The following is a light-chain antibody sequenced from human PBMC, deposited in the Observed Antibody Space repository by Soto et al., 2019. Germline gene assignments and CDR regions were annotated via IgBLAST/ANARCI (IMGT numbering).Light chain of an antibody. J-gene: IGLJ2*01. CDR3: SSYTSSSTLV. CDR2: EVS. Sequence: QSALTQPASVSGSHGRSITISCTGTSSDVGDFDCVSWYQQHPGKAPKLMIYEVSDRPSGVSNRFSGSKSGDTASLTISGLQAEDEADYYCSSYTSSSTLVFGGGTKLTVL. CDR1: SSDVGDFDC. V-gene: IGLV2-14*01.